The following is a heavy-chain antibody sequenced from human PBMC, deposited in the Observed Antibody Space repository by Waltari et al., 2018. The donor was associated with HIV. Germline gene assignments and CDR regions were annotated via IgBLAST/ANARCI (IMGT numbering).Heavy chain of an antibody. Sequence: QWTQQGDGVKKCAASGQVSCETCGHTTNDYHMKRVRQAHGQRCEWIGCIRPNGAGKNFDHKFQGRVAMTRDTSTSTLFMELTSLRSDDTAVYYCGRDGAGNSRGFYIDSWGQGTLVTVSS. V-gene: IGHV1-2*02. J-gene: IGHJ4*02. CDR1: GHTTNDYH. D-gene: IGHD3-22*01. CDR2: IRPNGAGK. CDR3: GRDGAGNSRGFYIDS.